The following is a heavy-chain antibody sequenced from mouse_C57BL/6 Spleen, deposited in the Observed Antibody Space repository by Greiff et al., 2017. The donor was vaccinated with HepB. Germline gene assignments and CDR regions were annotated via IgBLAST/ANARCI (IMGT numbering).Heavy chain of an antibody. J-gene: IGHJ3*01. CDR2: ISYDGSN. D-gene: IGHD2-4*01. CDR1: GYSITSGYY. Sequence: ESGPGLVKPSQSLSLTCSVTGYSITSGYYWNWIRQFPGNKLEWMGYISYDGSNNYNPSLKNRISITRDTSKNQFFLKLKSVTTEDTATYYCARDYYDYDRFAYWGQGTLVTVSA. CDR3: ARDYYDYDRFAY. V-gene: IGHV3-6*01.